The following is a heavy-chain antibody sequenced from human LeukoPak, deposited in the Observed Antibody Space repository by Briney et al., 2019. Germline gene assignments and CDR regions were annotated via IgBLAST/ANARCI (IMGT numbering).Heavy chain of an antibody. J-gene: IGHJ4*02. CDR1: GLTFSSYA. Sequence: PGGSLRLSCAASGLTFSSYAMSWVRQAPGKGLEWVANIKQDGSEKYYVDSVKGRFTISRDNAKNSLYLQMNSLRAEDTAVYYCARDGIAVAGFDYWGQGTLVTVSS. CDR2: IKQDGSEK. V-gene: IGHV3-7*01. CDR3: ARDGIAVAGFDY. D-gene: IGHD6-19*01.